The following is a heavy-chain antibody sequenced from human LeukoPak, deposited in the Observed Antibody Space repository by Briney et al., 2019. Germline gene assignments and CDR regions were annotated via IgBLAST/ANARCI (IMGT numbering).Heavy chain of an antibody. Sequence: SQTLSLTCAISGDSVSSNSAAWNWIRQSPSRGLEWLGRTYYRSKWYNDYAVSVKSRITINPDTSKNQFSLQLNSVTPEDTAVYYCARPGFGSGWLGYYYGMDVWGQGTTVTVSS. D-gene: IGHD6-19*01. V-gene: IGHV6-1*01. CDR3: ARPGFGSGWLGYYYGMDV. CDR1: GDSVSSNSAA. CDR2: TYYRSKWYN. J-gene: IGHJ6*02.